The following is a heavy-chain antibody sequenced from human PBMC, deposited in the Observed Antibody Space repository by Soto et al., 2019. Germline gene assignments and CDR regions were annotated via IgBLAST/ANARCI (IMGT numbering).Heavy chain of an antibody. CDR3: ARGQRFSDWFDP. Sequence: SSETLSLTCAVSGGSISSFYWTWIRQPPGKGLECIGYIDDSGNSNYNPSLKSRVTISLDTSMNHFSLRLSSVTAADTAVYYCARGQRFSDWFDPWGQGTLVTVSS. V-gene: IGHV4-59*12. D-gene: IGHD3-3*01. CDR2: IDDSGNS. CDR1: GGSISSFY. J-gene: IGHJ5*02.